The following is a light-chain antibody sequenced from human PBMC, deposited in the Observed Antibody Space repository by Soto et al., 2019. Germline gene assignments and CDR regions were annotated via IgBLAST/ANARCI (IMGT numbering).Light chain of an antibody. J-gene: IGLJ1*01. CDR1: SSNIGSNT. CDR2: SNN. CDR3: AAWDDSLNGNNYV. V-gene: IGLV1-44*01. Sequence: QSVLTQPPSASGTPGQRVTISCSGSSSNIGSNTVNWYQQLPGTAPKLLIYSNNHRPSGVPDRFAGSKSRTSASLAISGLQSEDEGDYYCAAWDDSLNGNNYVFGTGTKVTVL.